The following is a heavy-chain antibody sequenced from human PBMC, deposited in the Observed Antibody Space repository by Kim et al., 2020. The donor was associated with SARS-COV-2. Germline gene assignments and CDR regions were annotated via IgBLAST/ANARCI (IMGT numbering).Heavy chain of an antibody. CDR3: ARAPKGEVSQAADPDYYYYGMDV. Sequence: GGSLRLSCAASGFTFSSYSMNWVRQAPGKGLEWVSYISSSSSTIYYADSVKGRFTISRDNAKNSLYLQMNSLRDEDTAVYYCARAPKGEVSQAADPDYYYYGMDVWGQGTTVTVSS. D-gene: IGHD3-16*02. J-gene: IGHJ6*02. CDR2: ISSSSSTI. V-gene: IGHV3-48*02. CDR1: GFTFSSYS.